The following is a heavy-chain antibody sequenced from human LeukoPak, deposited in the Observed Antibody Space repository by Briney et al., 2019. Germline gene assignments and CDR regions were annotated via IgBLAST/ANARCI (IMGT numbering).Heavy chain of an antibody. Sequence: PGGSLRLSCAASGFTFSDYYMSWIRQAPGKGLEWVSYISSSGSTIYYADSVKGRFTISRDNAKNTLYLQMNSLRAEDTAVYYCAKGKIRIAAAGTGLDYWGQGTLVTVSS. CDR1: GFTFSDYY. CDR2: ISSSGSTI. V-gene: IGHV3-11*01. CDR3: AKGKIRIAAAGTGLDY. D-gene: IGHD6-13*01. J-gene: IGHJ4*02.